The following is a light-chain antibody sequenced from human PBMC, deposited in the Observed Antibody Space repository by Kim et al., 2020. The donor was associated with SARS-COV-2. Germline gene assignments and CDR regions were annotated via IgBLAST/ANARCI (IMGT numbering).Light chain of an antibody. Sequence: GNAVTFSCTGTSRDVGGYTCVSWYQKHPGTAPKLMIYDVSKRPSGVPDCFSGSKSGNTASLTSSGLQAEDEADYYCCSYAGSYTLVFGGGTQLTVL. J-gene: IGLJ2*01. CDR2: DVS. CDR1: SRDVGGYTC. V-gene: IGLV2-11*03. CDR3: CSYAGSYTLV.